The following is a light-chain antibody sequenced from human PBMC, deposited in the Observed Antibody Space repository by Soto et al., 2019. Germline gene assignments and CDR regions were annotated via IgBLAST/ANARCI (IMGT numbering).Light chain of an antibody. CDR3: QQYDNLLALT. Sequence: DIQMTQSPSSLSASVGDRVTIAYQASQDISKYLNWYQFRPGQAPKLLIYDASNLEAGVPSKFRGGGSGTHFTLTIISLQPEDVATYYCQQYDNLLALTFGGGTKVQIK. CDR2: DAS. V-gene: IGKV1-33*01. CDR1: QDISKY. J-gene: IGKJ4*01.